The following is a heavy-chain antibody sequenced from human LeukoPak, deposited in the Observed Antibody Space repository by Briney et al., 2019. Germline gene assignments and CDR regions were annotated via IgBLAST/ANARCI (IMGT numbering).Heavy chain of an antibody. CDR3: ARSKDNWNYDYYYYMDV. CDR2: ISAYNGNT. D-gene: IGHD1-1*01. Sequence: ASVKVSCKASGYTFTGYYMHWVRQAPGQGLEWMGWISAYNGNTNYAQKLQGRVTMTTDTSTSTAYMELRSLRSDDTAVYYCARSKDNWNYDYYYYMDVWGKGTTVTVSS. J-gene: IGHJ6*03. CDR1: GYTFTGYY. V-gene: IGHV1-18*04.